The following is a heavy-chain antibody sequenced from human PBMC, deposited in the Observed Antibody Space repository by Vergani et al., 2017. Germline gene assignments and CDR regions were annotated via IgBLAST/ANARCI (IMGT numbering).Heavy chain of an antibody. V-gene: IGHV4-61*02. CDR3: ARYGDRYPRGVCWY. J-gene: IGHJ4*02. Sequence: QVQLQESGPGLVKPSQTLSLTCTVSGGSISSGSYYWSWIRQPAGKGLEWIGRIYTSGSTNYNPSLKSRVTISVDTSKNHFSLKLSSVTAADTAVYYCARYGDRYPRGVCWYWGQGTLVTVSS. CDR1: GGSISSGSYY. D-gene: IGHD2-21*02. CDR2: IYTSGST.